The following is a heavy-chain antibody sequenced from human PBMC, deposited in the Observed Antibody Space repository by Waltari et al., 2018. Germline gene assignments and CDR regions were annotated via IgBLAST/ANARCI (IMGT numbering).Heavy chain of an antibody. CDR1: GFTFSNFG. CDR2: VWFDGSQQ. V-gene: IGHV3-33*06. D-gene: IGHD3-10*01. J-gene: IGHJ4*02. CDR3: AKDAFGNTYLDY. Sequence: QVQLVESGGGVVQPGRSLRLSCAASGFTFSNFGMHWVRQAPGKGLEWVALVWFDGSQQYYADSVRGRCTISRDNSKRVLYLDMGSLRADDTAIYYCAKDAFGNTYLDYWGQGTLVTVSS.